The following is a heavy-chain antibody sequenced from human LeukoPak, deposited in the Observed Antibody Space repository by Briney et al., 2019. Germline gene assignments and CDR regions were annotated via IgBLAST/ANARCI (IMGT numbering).Heavy chain of an antibody. V-gene: IGHV3-23*01. J-gene: IGHJ4*02. Sequence: GGTLRLSCAASGFTFSSYGMSWVRQAPGKGLEWVSTISGAGVTTYDADSVKGRFTISRDNSQNTLYLQMNSLRADDTAVYYCAKDSRDGYRWDYDYWGQGTLVTVSS. D-gene: IGHD2-8*02. CDR3: AKDSRDGYRWDYDY. CDR2: ISGAGVTT. CDR1: GFTFSSYG.